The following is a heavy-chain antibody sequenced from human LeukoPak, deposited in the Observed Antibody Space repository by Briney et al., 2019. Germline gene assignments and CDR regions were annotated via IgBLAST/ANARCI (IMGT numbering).Heavy chain of an antibody. V-gene: IGHV1-69*05. Sequence: SVTVSCKASGGTFSSYAISWVRQAPGQGLEWMGGIIPIFGTANYAQKFQGRVTITTDESTSTAYMELSSLRSEDTAVYYCASWGGTSPSRDWFDPWGQGTLVTVSP. CDR2: IIPIFGTA. J-gene: IGHJ5*02. CDR3: ASWGGTSPSRDWFDP. CDR1: GGTFSSYA. D-gene: IGHD2-2*01.